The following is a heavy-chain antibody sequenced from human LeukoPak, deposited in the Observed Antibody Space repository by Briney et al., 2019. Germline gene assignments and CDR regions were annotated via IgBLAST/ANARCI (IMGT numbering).Heavy chain of an antibody. D-gene: IGHD5-24*01. J-gene: IGHJ4*02. CDR2: IKGQRDGGAT. CDR1: GFNFNYAS. CDR3: ATRVRCPTY. V-gene: IGHV3-15*01. Sequence: GGSLRLSCARSGFNFNYASMTWLRQAPGKGLEWVGRIKGQRDGGATDYAAALKSRFSLSRDDSRNTAFLQMNSLNTDVTRLCYCATRVRCPTYWVRGALVGVSS.